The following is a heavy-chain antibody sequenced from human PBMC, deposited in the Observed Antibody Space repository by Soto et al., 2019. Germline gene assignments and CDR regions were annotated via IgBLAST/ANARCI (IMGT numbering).Heavy chain of an antibody. J-gene: IGHJ4*02. CDR2: ICYSGST. Sequence: SDTLSLTCTASVGCIRTFSCCWGWIRQPPGKGLDWIATICYSGSTHHNPSLKSRITISVDTSKNQFSRQLSSVTAADRAVYSCARHFSYDSWSGYHRTPYYFDYWGQGTLVTVP. CDR3: ARHFSYDSWSGYHRTPYYFDY. CDR1: VGCIRTFSCC. D-gene: IGHD3-3*01. V-gene: IGHV4-39*01.